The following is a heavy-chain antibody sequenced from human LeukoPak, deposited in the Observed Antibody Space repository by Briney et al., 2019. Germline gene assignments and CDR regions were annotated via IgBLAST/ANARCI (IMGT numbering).Heavy chain of an antibody. J-gene: IGHJ6*03. CDR2: IHPNSGGT. D-gene: IGHD2-2*01. CDR3: ARHVYCRSTSCSYYYYYMDV. Sequence: ASVKVSCKASGYTFTDYYMHWVRQAPGQGLEWMGRIHPNSGGTNYAQKFQGRVTMTRDTSISTAYMELSRLRSDDTAVYYCARHVYCRSTSCSYYYYYMDVWGKGTTVTVSS. CDR1: GYTFTDYY. V-gene: IGHV1-2*06.